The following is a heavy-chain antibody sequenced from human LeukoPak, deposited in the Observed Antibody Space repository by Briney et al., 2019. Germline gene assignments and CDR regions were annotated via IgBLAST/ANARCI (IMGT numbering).Heavy chain of an antibody. D-gene: IGHD3-10*01. CDR2: ISAYNGNT. Sequence: ASVKVSCKASGYTFMRYGFSWVRQAPGQGLEWMGWISAYNGNTNYAQKPQDRVTMITDTSTSTAYMELRSLTSDDTAVYYCGRDCIIRGVTIDYWGQGTLVTVSS. V-gene: IGHV1-18*01. CDR1: GYTFMRYG. CDR3: GRDCIIRGVTIDY. J-gene: IGHJ4*02.